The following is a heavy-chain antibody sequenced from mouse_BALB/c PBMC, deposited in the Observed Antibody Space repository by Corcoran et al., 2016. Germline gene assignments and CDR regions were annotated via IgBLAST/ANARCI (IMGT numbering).Heavy chain of an antibody. D-gene: IGHD3-1*01. CDR3: ARSGDVYAIDY. Sequence: EVQLQQSGAELVRPGALVKLSCKASGFNIKDYYMHWVKQRPEQGLEWIGWIDPENGNTIYDPKFQGKASITADTSSNPAYLQLSSLTSEDTAVYYCARSGDVYAIDYWGQGTSVTVSS. CDR2: IDPENGNT. J-gene: IGHJ4*01. CDR1: GFNIKDYY. V-gene: IGHV14-1*02.